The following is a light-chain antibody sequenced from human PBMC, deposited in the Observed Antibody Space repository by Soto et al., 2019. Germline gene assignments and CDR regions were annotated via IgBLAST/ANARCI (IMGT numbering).Light chain of an antibody. CDR3: QHYGSPLT. J-gene: IGKJ4*01. CDR1: QSVRSSY. CDR2: GAS. Sequence: EIVLTQSPGTLSLSPGGRATLSCRASQSVRSSYLAWYQQRPCQAPRLLIFGASFRATGIPDRFSGSGSGTDFTFTISRLEPEDFAVYYCQHYGSPLTFGGGTKVDIK. V-gene: IGKV3-20*01.